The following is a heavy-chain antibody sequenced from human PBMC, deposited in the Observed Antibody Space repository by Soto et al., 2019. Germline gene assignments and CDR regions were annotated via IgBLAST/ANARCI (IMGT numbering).Heavy chain of an antibody. CDR2: IDPSDSYT. D-gene: IGHD5-18*01. J-gene: IGHJ6*02. CDR3: ARRGLDGYSSWAYYYGMDV. Sequence: PGESLKISCKGSGYSFTSYWISWVRQMPGKGLEWMGRIDPSDSYTNYSPSFQGHVTISADKSISTAYLQWSSLKASDTAMYYCARRGLDGYSSWAYYYGMDVWGQGTTVTVSS. CDR1: GYSFTSYW. V-gene: IGHV5-10-1*01.